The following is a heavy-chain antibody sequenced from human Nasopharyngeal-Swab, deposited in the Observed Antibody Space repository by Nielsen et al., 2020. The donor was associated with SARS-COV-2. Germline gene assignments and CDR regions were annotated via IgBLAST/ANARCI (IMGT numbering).Heavy chain of an antibody. D-gene: IGHD3-22*01. J-gene: IGHJ3*02. CDR2: IYYSGST. CDR3: ARHHTMIVAASHLPAAFDI. Sequence: SETLSLTCTVSGCSISSSSYYWGCIPQPPGQGLEWIGSIYYSGSTYYNPSLKSRVTTSVDTSKNQFSLKLNSVTATETAVYYCARHHTMIVAASHLPAAFDIWGQGTMVTVSS. CDR1: GCSISSSSYY. V-gene: IGHV4-39*01.